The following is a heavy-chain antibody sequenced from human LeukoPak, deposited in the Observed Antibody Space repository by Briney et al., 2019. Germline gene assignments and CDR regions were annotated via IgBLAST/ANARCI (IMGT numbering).Heavy chain of an antibody. D-gene: IGHD6-25*01. V-gene: IGHV4-4*02. J-gene: IGHJ4*02. CDR2: VHLDGRT. CDR3: AREGGFYRPLDY. Sequence: PSETLSLTCGVSGGSVSSTNWWTWIRQPPGKGLEWIGEVHLDGRTNFNPSLKSRLTMSVDLSENHVSLKLTSVTAADTAVYYCAREGGFYRPLDYSGQGTLVNVSS. CDR1: GGSVSSTNW.